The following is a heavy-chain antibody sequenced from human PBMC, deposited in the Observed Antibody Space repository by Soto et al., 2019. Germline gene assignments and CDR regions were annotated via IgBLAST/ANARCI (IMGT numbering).Heavy chain of an antibody. CDR2: VYYSGAT. CDR3: ARGNDWKSSTFDI. CDR1: GGSLTDHY. J-gene: IGHJ3*02. Sequence: QVQLQESSPGLVKPSETLSLTCTVAGGSLTDHYWNWFRQSPGRGLQWIGYVYYSGATSYNPSLTSRVTITVDTSKNQFSLKLRSVTAADTAVYFCARGNDWKSSTFDIWGQGTMVSVSS. V-gene: IGHV4-59*11. D-gene: IGHD2-21*01.